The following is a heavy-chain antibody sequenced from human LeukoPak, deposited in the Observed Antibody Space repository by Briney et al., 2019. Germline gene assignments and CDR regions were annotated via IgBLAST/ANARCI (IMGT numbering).Heavy chain of an antibody. Sequence: HSGGSLRLSCAASGFTFSSHWMHWVRQTPGKGLVWVSRIKGDGSSTSYGDSVKGRFTISRDNAKNTLYLQMNSLRVEDTAVYYCVRDGVGAPPFDYWGQGTLVTVSS. D-gene: IGHD1-26*01. J-gene: IGHJ4*02. CDR3: VRDGVGAPPFDY. V-gene: IGHV3-74*01. CDR1: GFTFSSHW. CDR2: IKGDGSST.